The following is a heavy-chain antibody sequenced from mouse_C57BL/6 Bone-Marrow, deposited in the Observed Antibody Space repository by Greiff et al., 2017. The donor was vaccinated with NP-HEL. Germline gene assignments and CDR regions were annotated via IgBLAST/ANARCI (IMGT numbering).Heavy chain of an antibody. CDR2: IDPSDSYT. CDR1: GYTFTSYW. D-gene: IGHD2-1*01. Sequence: QVQLQQPGAELVRPGTSVKLSCKASGYTFTSYWMHWVKQRPGQGLEWIGVIDPSDSYTNYNQKFKGKATLTVDTSSSTAYMQLSSLTSEDSAVYYCARRGNYPCAYWGQGTLVTVSA. J-gene: IGHJ3*01. CDR3: ARRGNYPCAY. V-gene: IGHV1-59*01.